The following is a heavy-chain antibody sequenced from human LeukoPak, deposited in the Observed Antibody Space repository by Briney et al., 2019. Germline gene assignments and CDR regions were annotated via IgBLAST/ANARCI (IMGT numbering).Heavy chain of an antibody. CDR1: GFTFSSYA. V-gene: IGHV3-23*01. J-gene: IGHJ6*03. CDR3: AKGPAMAFYYYYYYMDV. Sequence: PGGSLRLSCAASGFTFSSYAMSWVRQAPGKGLEWVSAISGSGGSTYYADSVKGRLTISRDNSKNTLYLQMNSLGAEDTAVYYCAKGPAMAFYYYYYYMDVWGKGTTVTVSS. D-gene: IGHD5-18*01. CDR2: ISGSGGST.